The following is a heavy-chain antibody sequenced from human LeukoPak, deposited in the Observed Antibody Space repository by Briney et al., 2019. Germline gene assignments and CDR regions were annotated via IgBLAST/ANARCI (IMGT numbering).Heavy chain of an antibody. CDR3: ARSYCSSISYRFDY. J-gene: IGHJ4*02. CDR1: VDTFTIYD. D-gene: IGHD2-2*01. CDR2: MNPNSGNT. Sequence: AGVRVSSKASVDTFTIYDINWVPQAPGQGGEWRGGMNPNSGNTGYAQKLQGRVTITSNTSISTAYMELSSLRSDDTAVYYSARSYCSSISYRFDYWGQGTLVTVSS. V-gene: IGHV1-8*01.